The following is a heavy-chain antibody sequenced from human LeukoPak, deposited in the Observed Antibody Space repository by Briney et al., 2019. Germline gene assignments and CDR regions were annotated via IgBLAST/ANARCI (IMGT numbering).Heavy chain of an antibody. CDR1: GFTFSSYS. Sequence: GGSLRLSCAASGFTFSSYSMNWVRQAPGKGLEWVSYISSSSTIYYADSVKGRFTISRDNAKNSLYLQMNSLRAEDTAVYYCARELGTNYFDYWGQGTLVTVSS. D-gene: IGHD7-27*01. V-gene: IGHV3-48*04. CDR3: ARELGTNYFDY. J-gene: IGHJ4*02. CDR2: ISSSSTI.